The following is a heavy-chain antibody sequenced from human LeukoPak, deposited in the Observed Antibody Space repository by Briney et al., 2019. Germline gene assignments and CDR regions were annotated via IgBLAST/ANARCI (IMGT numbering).Heavy chain of an antibody. Sequence: GGSLRLSCAASGFTVSSNYMSWVRQAPGKGLGWVSVIYSGGSTYYADSVKGRFTISRDNSKNTLYLQMNSLRAEDTAVYYCARDHRNWKARYYYGMDVWGQGTTVTVSS. CDR2: IYSGGST. CDR1: GFTVSSNY. CDR3: ARDHRNWKARYYYGMDV. V-gene: IGHV3-66*01. D-gene: IGHD1-20*01. J-gene: IGHJ6*02.